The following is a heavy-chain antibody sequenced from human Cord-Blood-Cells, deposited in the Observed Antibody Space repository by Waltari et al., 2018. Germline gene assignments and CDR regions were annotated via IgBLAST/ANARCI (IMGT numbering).Heavy chain of an antibody. Sequence: QVQLVQSGAEVKKPGASVKVSCKASGYTFTSYAMHWVRQAPGHRLEWMGWINAGNGNTKYSQKFQGRVTITRDTSASTAYMELSSLRSEDTAVYYCARDGLSGGSGSYYYYYMDVWGKGTTVTVSS. CDR3: ARDGLSGGSGSYYYYYMDV. D-gene: IGHD3-10*01. V-gene: IGHV1-3*01. J-gene: IGHJ6*03. CDR2: INAGNGNT. CDR1: GYTFTSYA.